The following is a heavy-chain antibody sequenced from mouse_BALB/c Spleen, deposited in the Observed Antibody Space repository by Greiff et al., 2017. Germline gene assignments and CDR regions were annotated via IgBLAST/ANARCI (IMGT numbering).Heavy chain of an antibody. V-gene: IGHV1-80*01. Sequence: QVQLQQSGAELVRPGSSVKISCKASGYAFSSYWMNWVKQRPGQGLEWIGQIYPGDGDTNYNGKFKGKATLTADKSSSTAYMQLTSLTSEDSAVYFCARGTARATDAMDYWGQGTSVTVSS. J-gene: IGHJ4*01. CDR1: GYAFSSYW. CDR3: ARGTARATDAMDY. CDR2: IYPGDGDT. D-gene: IGHD3-2*01.